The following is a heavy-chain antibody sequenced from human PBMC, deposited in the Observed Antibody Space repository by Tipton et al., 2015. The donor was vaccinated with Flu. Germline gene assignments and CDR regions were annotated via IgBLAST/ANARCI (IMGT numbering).Heavy chain of an antibody. D-gene: IGHD3-9*01. CDR1: GLTVSSNY. Sequence: SLRLSCVASGLTVSSNYMSWVRQAPGKGLEWVSVIYSGGSTYYADSVKGRFTISRDNSKNTLYLQMNSLRAEDTAVYYCARDSYILTGYYDAFDIWGQGTMVTVSS. J-gene: IGHJ3*02. CDR3: ARDSYILTGYYDAFDI. V-gene: IGHV3-53*01. CDR2: IYSGGST.